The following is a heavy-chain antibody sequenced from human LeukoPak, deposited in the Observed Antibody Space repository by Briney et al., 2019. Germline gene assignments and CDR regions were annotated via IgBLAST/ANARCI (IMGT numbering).Heavy chain of an antibody. V-gene: IGHV3-21*01. Sequence: GGSLRLSCAASGLTFISYSMNWVRQAPGKGLEWVSSISSSSSYIYYADSVKGRFTISRDNAKNSLCLQMNSLRAEDTAVYYCARDAVLVPAAIGFDYWGQGTLVTVSS. J-gene: IGHJ4*02. D-gene: IGHD2-2*02. CDR1: GLTFISYS. CDR3: ARDAVLVPAAIGFDY. CDR2: ISSSSSYI.